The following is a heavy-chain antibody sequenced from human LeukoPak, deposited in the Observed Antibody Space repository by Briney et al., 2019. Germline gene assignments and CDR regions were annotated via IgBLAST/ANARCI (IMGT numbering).Heavy chain of an antibody. CDR3: ARNGPSADDAFDI. D-gene: IGHD2-8*01. J-gene: IGHJ3*02. CDR1: GYTFTSYD. Sequence: ASVKVSCKASGYTFTSYDINWVREATGQGLEWMGWMNPNSGNTGYAKKFQGRVTMTRNTSISTAYMELSSLRSEDTAVYYCARNGPSADDAFDIWGQGTMVTVSS. CDR2: MNPNSGNT. V-gene: IGHV1-8*01.